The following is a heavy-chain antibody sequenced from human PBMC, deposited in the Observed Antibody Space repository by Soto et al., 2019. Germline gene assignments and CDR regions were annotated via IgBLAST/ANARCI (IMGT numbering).Heavy chain of an antibody. Sequence: SETLSPTCTVSGGSISSYYWSWIRQPPGKGLEWIGYIYYSGSTNYNPSLKSRVTISVDTSKNQFSLKLSSVTAADTAVYYCARRGGLLWFGYYYYMDVWGKGTTVTVSS. J-gene: IGHJ6*03. V-gene: IGHV4-59*08. CDR1: GGSISSYY. CDR2: IYYSGST. CDR3: ARRGGLLWFGYYYYMDV. D-gene: IGHD3-10*01.